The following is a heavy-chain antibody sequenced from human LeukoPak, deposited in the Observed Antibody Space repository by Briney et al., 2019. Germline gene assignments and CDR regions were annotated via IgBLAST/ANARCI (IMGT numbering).Heavy chain of an antibody. CDR1: GFTFSTFA. V-gene: IGHV3-23*01. CDR2: IFPSGGEI. Sequence: PGGSLRLSCAASGFTFSTFAMIWVRQSPGKGLEWVSSIFPSGGEIHYADSVRGRFTISRDNSKSTLSLQMNSLRAEDTAIYYCARDPYSGSYGDSYYYYMDVWGKGTTVTISS. CDR3: ARDPYSGSYGDSYYYYMDV. J-gene: IGHJ6*03. D-gene: IGHD1-26*01.